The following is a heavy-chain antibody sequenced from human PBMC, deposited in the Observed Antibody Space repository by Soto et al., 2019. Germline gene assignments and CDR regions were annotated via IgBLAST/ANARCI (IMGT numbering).Heavy chain of an antibody. V-gene: IGHV4-39*01. CDR2: IYYSGST. D-gene: IGHD6-19*01. Sequence: PSETLSLTCTVSGGSISSSSYYWGWIRQPPGKGLEWIGSIYYSGSTYYNPSLKSRVTISVDTSKNQFSLKLSSVTAADTAVYYCASYQWLPYFPIDYWGQGTLVTVSS. J-gene: IGHJ4*02. CDR1: GGSISSSSYY. CDR3: ASYQWLPYFPIDY.